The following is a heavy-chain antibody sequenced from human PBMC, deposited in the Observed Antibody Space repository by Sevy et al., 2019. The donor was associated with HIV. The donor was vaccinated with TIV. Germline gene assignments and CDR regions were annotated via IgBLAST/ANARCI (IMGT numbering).Heavy chain of an antibody. CDR2: IYHSGST. CDR3: AMVGPASSSAMDV. J-gene: IGHJ6*02. V-gene: IGHV4-4*02. CDR1: GGSISSSNW. D-gene: IGHD2-21*02. Sequence: SETLSLTCAVSGGSISSSNWWSWVRQPPGKGLEWIGEIYHSGSTNYNPSLKSRVTISVDKSKNQFSLTLSSVTAANTAVYYCAMVGPASSSAMDVWGQGTTVTVSS.